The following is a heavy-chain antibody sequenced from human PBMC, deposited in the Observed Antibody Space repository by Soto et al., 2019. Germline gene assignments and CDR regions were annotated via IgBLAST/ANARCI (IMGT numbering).Heavy chain of an antibody. V-gene: IGHV3-7*01. D-gene: IGHD2-15*01. Sequence: PGGSLRLSCAASGVTFSSYWMSWVRQAPGKGLEWVANIKQDGSEKYYVDSVKGRFTISRDNAKNSLYLQMNSLRAEDTAVYYCASPRYCSGGSCFRMDVWGKGTTVTVSS. J-gene: IGHJ6*03. CDR1: GVTFSSYW. CDR2: IKQDGSEK. CDR3: ASPRYCSGGSCFRMDV.